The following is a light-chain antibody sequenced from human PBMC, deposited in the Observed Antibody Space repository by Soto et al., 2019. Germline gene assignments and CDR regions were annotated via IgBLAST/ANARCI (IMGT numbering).Light chain of an antibody. J-gene: IGKJ1*01. CDR3: QQRDSWWT. CDR2: GAS. Sequence: EIVMTQSPATLSVSPGERSTLSCSASQGIGSTLAWYQQKPGQAPRLLIYGASNRATGVAARFSGSGSGTDFTLTISSLEPEDSAVYYCQQRDSWWTFGQGTKVDIK. V-gene: IGKV3D-11*01. CDR1: QGIGST.